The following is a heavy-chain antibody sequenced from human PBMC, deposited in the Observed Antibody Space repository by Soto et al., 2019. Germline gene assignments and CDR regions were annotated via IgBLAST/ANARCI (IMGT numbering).Heavy chain of an antibody. V-gene: IGHV4-34*01. CDR1: GGYISSIGYS. J-gene: IGHJ6*02. D-gene: IGHD2-2*01. CDR3: ARGPGHEVVQAAAKDYYYGMAV. CDR2: INHSGST. Sequence: TSETLCLTCTVFGGYISSIGYSWSLIRQPPGKGLEWVGEINHSGSTNYNPSIKSRVTISVDTSKNQFSLKLSSVTAADTAVYYCARGPGHEVVQAAAKDYYYGMAVWGQGTTVTVSS.